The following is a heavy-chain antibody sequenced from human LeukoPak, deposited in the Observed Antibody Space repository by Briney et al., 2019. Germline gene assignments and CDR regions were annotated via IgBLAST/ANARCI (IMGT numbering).Heavy chain of an antibody. CDR1: GFTLSGDS. J-gene: IGHJ4*02. CDR2: INRISNII. Sequence: GGSLRLSRAACGFTLSGDSMNWVRQAPGKGLERVSYINRISNIIDYADSVKGRFPISTDNAKNSLYLQMNSLRDEDTAVYYCARDRDYAFDYWGQGTLVTVSS. CDR3: ARDRDYAFDY. V-gene: IGHV3-48*02. D-gene: IGHD4-17*01.